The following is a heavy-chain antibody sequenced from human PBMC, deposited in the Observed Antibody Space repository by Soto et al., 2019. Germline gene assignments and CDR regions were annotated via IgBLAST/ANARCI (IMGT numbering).Heavy chain of an antibody. V-gene: IGHV4-38-2*02. CDR3: ARVHVMVVAGSTFDY. CDR2: IYHGGTT. D-gene: IGHD6-19*01. CDR1: GGSISSGSY. Sequence: PSERLSLTXTVSGGSISSGSYWAWIRQPPGKGPEWIASIYHGGTTFYNPSLKSRITISVDTSNNQFSLKLTSVTAADTAVYYCARVHVMVVAGSTFDYWGHGTLVTVSS. J-gene: IGHJ4*01.